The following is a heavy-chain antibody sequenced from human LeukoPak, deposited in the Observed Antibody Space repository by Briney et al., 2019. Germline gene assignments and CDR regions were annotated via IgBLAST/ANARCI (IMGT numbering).Heavy chain of an antibody. Sequence: PGGSLRLSCAASGFTFGDYAMSWFRQAPGKGLEWVGFIRSKAYGGTTEYAASVKGRFTISRDDSKSIAYLQMNSLKTEDTAVYYCTSYYYGSGSYYYYYYYMDVWGKGTTVTVSS. CDR3: TSYYYGSGSYYYYYYYMDV. J-gene: IGHJ6*03. D-gene: IGHD3-10*01. CDR1: GFTFGDYA. V-gene: IGHV3-49*03. CDR2: IRSKAYGGTT.